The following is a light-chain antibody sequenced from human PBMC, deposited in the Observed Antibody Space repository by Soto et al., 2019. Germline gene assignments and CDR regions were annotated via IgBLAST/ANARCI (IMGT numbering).Light chain of an antibody. CDR3: QQRGSSPPYT. CDR1: QSISNY. Sequence: DIELTQSPASLSVSLGERVTLSCRASQSISNYLNWYQQKPGKAPKLLIYAASNLATGIPSRFSGSGSGTDFTLTISSLQPEDFAIYYCQQRGSSPPYTFGGGTKVEIK. V-gene: IGKV1-39*01. CDR2: AAS. J-gene: IGKJ2*01.